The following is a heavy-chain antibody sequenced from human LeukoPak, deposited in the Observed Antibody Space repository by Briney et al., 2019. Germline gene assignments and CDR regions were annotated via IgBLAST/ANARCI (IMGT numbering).Heavy chain of an antibody. J-gene: IGHJ4*02. CDR3: ARHYDGTGYSLDY. CDR1: GFMFSSYW. Sequence: GGSLRLSCAASGFMFSSYWMTWVRQAPGKGLEWVANIKQDGSEKYYVDSVKGRFTISRDNAKKSLYLQMNSLRAEDTAVYYCARHYDGTGYSLDYWGQGTLVTVSS. CDR2: IKQDGSEK. D-gene: IGHD3-22*01. V-gene: IGHV3-7*01.